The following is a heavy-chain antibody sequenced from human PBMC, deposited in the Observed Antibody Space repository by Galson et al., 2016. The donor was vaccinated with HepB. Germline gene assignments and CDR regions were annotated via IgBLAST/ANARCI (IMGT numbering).Heavy chain of an antibody. J-gene: IGHJ5*02. D-gene: IGHD6-6*01. V-gene: IGHV2-70*20. CDR1: GFSLSTRPMC. CDR2: IDWDDDK. CDR3: ARTKKIEYNRSRRAVWFDA. Sequence: PALVKPTQTLTLTCTFSGFSLSTRPMCVSWVRQPPGKALEWLALIDWDDDKYYRTSLKTRLTISRDTSKNQVVLTMTNMDPVDTATYYWARTKKIEYNRSRRAVWFDAWGQGTLVTVSS.